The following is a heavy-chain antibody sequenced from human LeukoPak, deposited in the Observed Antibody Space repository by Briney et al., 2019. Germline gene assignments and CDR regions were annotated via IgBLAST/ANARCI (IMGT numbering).Heavy chain of an antibody. Sequence: SETLSLTCTMSGGSISTYYWSWIRQSPGKGLEWIGFIQYSGNTKSNPSLKGRVTISLDMSKNQFSLRMTSVSVADTDVYYRARETNNWALDYWGHGTLVTVSS. CDR1: GGSISTYY. CDR3: ARETNNWALDY. J-gene: IGHJ4*01. D-gene: IGHD1-20*01. V-gene: IGHV4-59*01. CDR2: IQYSGNT.